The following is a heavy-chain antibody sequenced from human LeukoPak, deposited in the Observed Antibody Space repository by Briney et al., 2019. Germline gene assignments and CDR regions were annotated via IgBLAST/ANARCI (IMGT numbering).Heavy chain of an antibody. Sequence: GGSLRLSCAASGFTFSSYAMSWVRQAPGKGLEWVSAISGSGGSTYYADSVKGRFTISRDNSKNTLYLQMDSLRAEDMAVYYCAKRAVGDRYYFDYWGQGTLVTVSS. V-gene: IGHV3-23*01. CDR2: ISGSGGST. CDR3: AKRAVGDRYYFDY. D-gene: IGHD2-2*01. CDR1: GFTFSSYA. J-gene: IGHJ4*02.